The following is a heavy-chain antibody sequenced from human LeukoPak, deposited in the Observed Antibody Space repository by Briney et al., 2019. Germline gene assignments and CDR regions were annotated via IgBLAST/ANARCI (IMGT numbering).Heavy chain of an antibody. Sequence: GGSLRLSCAASGFTVSSNYMSWVRQAPGKGLEWVSTIYTNVSTYYADSVKGRFTISRDKPKNMLYLQMNSLRAEDTAVYYCARSGWIPAGFDYWGQGTLVTVSS. D-gene: IGHD6-19*01. CDR3: ARSGWIPAGFDY. J-gene: IGHJ4*02. CDR1: GFTVSSNY. V-gene: IGHV3-66*01. CDR2: IYTNVST.